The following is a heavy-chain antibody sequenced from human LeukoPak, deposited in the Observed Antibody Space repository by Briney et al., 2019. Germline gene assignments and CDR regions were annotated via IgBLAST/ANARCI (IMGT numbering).Heavy chain of an antibody. J-gene: IGHJ4*02. CDR2: ISSNSNDI. Sequence: GGSLRLSCAASGFTFSSSTMNWVRQAPGKGLEWVSSISSNSNDIYYADSLKGQFTISRDNAKNSLYLQMNSLRAEDTAVYYCARFCGDTSCYGYWGQGALVTVSS. CDR3: ARFCGDTSCYGY. V-gene: IGHV3-21*01. CDR1: GFTFSSST. D-gene: IGHD3-22*01.